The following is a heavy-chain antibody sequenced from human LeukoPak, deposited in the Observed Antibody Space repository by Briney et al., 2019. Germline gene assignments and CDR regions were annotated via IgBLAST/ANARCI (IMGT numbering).Heavy chain of an antibody. Sequence: ASVTVSCKASGYTFTSYGISWVRQAPGQGLEWMGWISAYNGNTNYAQKLQGRVTITADESTSTAYMELSSLRSEDTAVYYCARDQGIVATITSDAFDIWGQGTMVTVSS. J-gene: IGHJ3*02. V-gene: IGHV1-18*01. CDR2: ISAYNGNT. CDR3: ARDQGIVATITSDAFDI. CDR1: GYTFTSYG. D-gene: IGHD5-12*01.